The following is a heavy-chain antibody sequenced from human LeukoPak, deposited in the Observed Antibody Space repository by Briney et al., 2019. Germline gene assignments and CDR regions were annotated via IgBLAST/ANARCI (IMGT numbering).Heavy chain of an antibody. J-gene: IGHJ2*01. Sequence: GGSLRLSSAASGFTFSDFWMSWVRQAPGKGLQWVANIKQEGSEKYYVDSVKGRFTISRDNAKNSLYLQVNSLRAEDTAVYYCARRYFDLWGRGTLVTVSS. V-gene: IGHV3-7*01. CDR2: IKQEGSEK. CDR3: ARRYFDL. CDR1: GFTFSDFW.